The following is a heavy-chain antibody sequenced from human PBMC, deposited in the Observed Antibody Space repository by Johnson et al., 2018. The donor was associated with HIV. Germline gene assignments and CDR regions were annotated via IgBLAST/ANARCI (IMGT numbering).Heavy chain of an antibody. CDR1: GFTFSSYW. Sequence: VQLVESGGGVVRPGGSLRLSCAASGFTFSSYWMSWVRQAPGKGLEWVANIKQVGSEKYYVDSVRGRFTISRDNAKNSLYLQMNSLRAEDTAVYYCARDPDLDAFDIWGQGTMVTVSS. D-gene: IGHD1-14*01. V-gene: IGHV3-7*03. CDR2: IKQVGSEK. J-gene: IGHJ3*02. CDR3: ARDPDLDAFDI.